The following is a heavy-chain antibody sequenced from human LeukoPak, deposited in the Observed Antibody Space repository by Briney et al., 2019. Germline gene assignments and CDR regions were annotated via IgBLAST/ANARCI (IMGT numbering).Heavy chain of an antibody. CDR3: ARHLSGITGYTYGRGIDY. Sequence: PGGSLRLSCAASGFTFSNYDIHWVRQAPGKGLEWVAFIRFDGRNKDYVDSVKGRFTISRDNAKTSLYLQMNSLRAEDTAVYYCARHLSGITGYTYGRGIDYWGQGTLVTVSS. J-gene: IGHJ4*02. CDR2: IRFDGRNK. CDR1: GFTFSNYD. V-gene: IGHV3-30*02. D-gene: IGHD5-18*01.